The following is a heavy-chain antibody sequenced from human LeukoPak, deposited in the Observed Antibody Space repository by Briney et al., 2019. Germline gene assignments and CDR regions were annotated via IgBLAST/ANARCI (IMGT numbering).Heavy chain of an antibody. Sequence: ASVKVSCKASGGTFSSYAISWVRQAPGQGLEWMGGIIPIFGTANYAQKFQGRVTITTDESTSTAYMELSSLRSEDTAVYYCARDLKAVASPWGQGTLVTVSS. CDR2: IIPIFGTA. D-gene: IGHD6-19*01. CDR3: ARDLKAVASP. CDR1: GGTFSSYA. V-gene: IGHV1-69*05. J-gene: IGHJ5*02.